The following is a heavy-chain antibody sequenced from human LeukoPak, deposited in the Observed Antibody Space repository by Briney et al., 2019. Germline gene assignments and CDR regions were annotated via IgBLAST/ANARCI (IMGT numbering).Heavy chain of an antibody. Sequence: QAGGSLRLSCAASGFTFSSYAMSWVRQAPGKGLEWVSAISGSGGSTYYADSVKGRFTISRNNSKNTLYLQMNSLRAEDTAVYYCARDSSGYLSDYWGQGTLVTVSS. J-gene: IGHJ4*02. V-gene: IGHV3-23*01. CDR3: ARDSSGYLSDY. D-gene: IGHD3-22*01. CDR2: ISGSGGST. CDR1: GFTFSSYA.